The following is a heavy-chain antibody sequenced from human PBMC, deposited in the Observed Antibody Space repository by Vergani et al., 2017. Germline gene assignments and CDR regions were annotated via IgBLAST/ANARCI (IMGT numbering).Heavy chain of an antibody. CDR1: GGTFSSYA. J-gene: IGHJ3*02. CDR3: ARDPSNWRPGAFDI. CDR2: IIPIIGTA. D-gene: IGHD1-1*01. Sequence: QVQLVQSGAEVKKPGSSVKVSCKASGGTFSSYAISWVRQAPGQGLEWMGGIIPIIGTANYAQKFQGRVTITADKSTSTAYMELSSLRSEYTAVYYCARDPSNWRPGAFDIWGQGTMVTVSS. V-gene: IGHV1-69*06.